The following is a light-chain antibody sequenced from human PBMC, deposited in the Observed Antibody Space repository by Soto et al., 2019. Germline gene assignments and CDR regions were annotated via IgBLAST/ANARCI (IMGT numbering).Light chain of an antibody. CDR1: QSLLHTNKKDY. J-gene: IGKJ3*01. V-gene: IGKV4-1*01. Sequence: DIVMTQSPDSLAVSLGERATINCKSSQSLLHTNKKDYLGWYQQKPGQPPKLLIYWASTRESGVPDRFSGSGSGTDFTLTISSLQAEDVAVYYCQQYYDTPFTFGPGTKVGI. CDR3: QQYYDTPFT. CDR2: WAS.